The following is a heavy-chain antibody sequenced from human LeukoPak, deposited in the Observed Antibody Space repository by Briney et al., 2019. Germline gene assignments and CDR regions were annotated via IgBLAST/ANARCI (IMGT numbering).Heavy chain of an antibody. Sequence: PSETLSLTCTVSGVSGGSISSYYLSSIRQPPGKGLEWIGYIYYSGSTNSNPSLKSRVSISVDTSKNQFSLKLNSVTAADTAVYYCSRSLLVTTPHFDYWGQGILVTVSS. V-gene: IGHV4-59*08. D-gene: IGHD4-17*01. CDR2: IYYSGST. CDR1: GGSISSYY. CDR3: SRSLLVTTPHFDY. J-gene: IGHJ4*02.